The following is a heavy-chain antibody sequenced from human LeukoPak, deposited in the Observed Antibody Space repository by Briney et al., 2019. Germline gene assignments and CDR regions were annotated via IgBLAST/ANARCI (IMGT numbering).Heavy chain of an antibody. Sequence: GGSLRLSCAASGFTFSTYWMSWVRQAPGKGLEWVANINQDGSEKYYVDSVKGRFTISRDNAKNSLYLQTNSLRAEDTAVYYCASYYGSGSHFDYWGQGTLVTVSP. CDR2: INQDGSEK. V-gene: IGHV3-7*01. D-gene: IGHD3-10*01. CDR1: GFTFSTYW. J-gene: IGHJ4*02. CDR3: ASYYGSGSHFDY.